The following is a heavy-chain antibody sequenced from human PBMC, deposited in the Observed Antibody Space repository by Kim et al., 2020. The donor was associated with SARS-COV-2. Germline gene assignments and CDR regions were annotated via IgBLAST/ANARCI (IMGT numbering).Heavy chain of an antibody. V-gene: IGHV3-30-3*01. J-gene: IGHJ1*01. D-gene: IGHD3-22*01. CDR1: GFTFSSYA. Sequence: GGSLRLSCAASGFTFSSYAMHWVRQAPGKGLEWVAVISYDGSNKYYADSVKGRFTISRDNSKNTLYLQMNSLRAEDTAVYYCARERDYYDSSGYYGPGYFQHWGQGTLVTVSS. CDR2: ISYDGSNK. CDR3: ARERDYYDSSGYYGPGYFQH.